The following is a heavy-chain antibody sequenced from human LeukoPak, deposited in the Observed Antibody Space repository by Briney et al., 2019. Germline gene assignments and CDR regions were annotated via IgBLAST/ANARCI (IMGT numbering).Heavy chain of an antibody. CDR2: IYPSDSDT. D-gene: IGHD3-10*01. CDR3: ARYYGSGAGY. CDR1: GYNFPTYW. J-gene: IGHJ4*02. Sequence: GESLKISCKSSGYNFPTYWIAWVRQMPGNGLEWMGIIYPSDSDTRYSPSFEGQVAISVVKSISTVYLQWGSLRASDTAMYYCARYYGSGAGYWGQGTLVTVSS. V-gene: IGHV5-51*01.